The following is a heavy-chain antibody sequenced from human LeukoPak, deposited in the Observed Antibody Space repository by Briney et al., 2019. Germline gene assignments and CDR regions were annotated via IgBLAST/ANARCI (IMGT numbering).Heavy chain of an antibody. CDR3: AHSYYFGSRSYYNVWFAP. D-gene: IGHD3-10*01. J-gene: IGHJ5*02. CDR1: GFSFSTRGAG. V-gene: IGHV2-5*02. CDR2: IYWDDEK. Sequence: SGPTLVNPTHPLTLTCTFSGFSFSTRGAGVGWMRQPPGKALQWLALIYWDDEKYYSPSLKSRLSISRDTSGNQVVLTMTNMDPLDTATYFCAHSYYFGSRSYYNVWFAPWGLGTLVTVSS.